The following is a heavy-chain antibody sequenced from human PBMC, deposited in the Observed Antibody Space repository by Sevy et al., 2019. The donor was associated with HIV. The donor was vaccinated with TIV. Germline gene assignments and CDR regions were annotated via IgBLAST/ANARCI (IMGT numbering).Heavy chain of an antibody. Sequence: SETLSLTCTVSGGSISSYYWSWIRQPPGKGLEWIGYIYYSGSTNYNPSLTSRLTISVDTSKNQFSLKLSSVTAADTAVYYCARIIAVAGWFDPWGQGTLVTVSS. J-gene: IGHJ5*02. CDR3: ARIIAVAGWFDP. D-gene: IGHD6-19*01. CDR1: GGSISSYY. V-gene: IGHV4-59*13. CDR2: IYYSGST.